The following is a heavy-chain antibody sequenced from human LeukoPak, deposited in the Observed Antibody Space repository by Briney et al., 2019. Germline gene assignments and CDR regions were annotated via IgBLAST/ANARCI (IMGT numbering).Heavy chain of an antibody. CDR1: GFTFSSYA. CDR2: VAGSGGAT. J-gene: IGHJ4*02. D-gene: IGHD1-20*01. Sequence: PGGSLRLSCGASGFTFSSYAMSWVRRAPGKGLEWVSAVAGSGGATYYADSVKGRFTISRDTSKNTLYLQMNSLRAEDTAVYYCAKTRVRCGSYNCYPAFDYWGQGTLVSVSS. CDR3: AKTRVRCGSYNCYPAFDY. V-gene: IGHV3-23*01.